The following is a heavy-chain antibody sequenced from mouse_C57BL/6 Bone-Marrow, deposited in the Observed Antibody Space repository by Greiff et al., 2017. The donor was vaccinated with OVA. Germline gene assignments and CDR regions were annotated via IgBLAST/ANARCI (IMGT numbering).Heavy chain of an antibody. CDR3: ARARLFAY. J-gene: IGHJ3*01. CDR1: GFTFSSYG. CDR2: ISSGGSYT. V-gene: IGHV5-6*01. Sequence: EVMLVESGGDLVKPGGSLKLSCAASGFTFSSYGMSWVRQTPDKRLEWVATISSGGSYTYYPDSVKGRFTISRDNAKNTLYLQMSSLKSEDTAMYYCARARLFAYWGQGTLVTVSA.